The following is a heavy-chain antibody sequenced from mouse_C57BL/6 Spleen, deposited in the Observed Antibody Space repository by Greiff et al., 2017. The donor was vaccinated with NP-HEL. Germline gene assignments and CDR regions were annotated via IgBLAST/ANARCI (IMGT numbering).Heavy chain of an antibody. Sequence: DVKLVESGGGLVQPGGSLSLSCAASGFTFTDYYMSWVRQPPGKALEWLGFIRNKANGYTTEYSASVKGRFTISRDNSQSILYLQMNALRAEDSATYYCARSITTVVEDYFDYWGQGTTLTVSS. CDR2: IRNKANGYTT. CDR3: ARSITTVVEDYFDY. D-gene: IGHD1-1*01. V-gene: IGHV7-3*01. J-gene: IGHJ2*01. CDR1: GFTFTDYY.